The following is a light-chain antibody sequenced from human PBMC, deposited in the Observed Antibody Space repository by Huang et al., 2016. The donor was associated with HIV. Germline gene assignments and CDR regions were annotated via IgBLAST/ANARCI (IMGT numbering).Light chain of an antibody. CDR3: QQYNKWPLFT. CDR1: QNVSSD. V-gene: IGKV3-15*01. Sequence: VMTQSLVTLSVSPGERATLSCRASQNVSSDLAWYQQRPGHPPRLLMYGASTRATGLPARVSGSGSGTEFTLTISSLQSEDFAVYYCQQYNKWPLFTFGPGTKVDIK. J-gene: IGKJ3*01. CDR2: GAS.